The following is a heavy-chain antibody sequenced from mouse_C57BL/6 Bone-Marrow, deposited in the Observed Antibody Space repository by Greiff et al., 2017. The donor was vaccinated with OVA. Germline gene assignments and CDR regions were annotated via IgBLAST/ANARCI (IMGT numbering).Heavy chain of an antibody. CDR2: INPGSGGT. Sequence: QVHVKQSGAELVPPVTSVKVSCKASGYAFTNYLIEWVKQRPGQGLEWIGVINPGSGGTNYNEKFKGKATLTADKSSSTAYMQLSSLTSEDSAVYFCARYGYYFDYWGQGTTLTVSS. CDR1: GYAFTNYL. D-gene: IGHD2-2*01. V-gene: IGHV1-54*01. CDR3: ARYGYYFDY. J-gene: IGHJ2*01.